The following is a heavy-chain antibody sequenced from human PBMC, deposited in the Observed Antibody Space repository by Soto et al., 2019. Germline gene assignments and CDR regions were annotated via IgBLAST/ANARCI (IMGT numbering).Heavy chain of an antibody. Sequence: QVVLQESGPGLGNPSETLSLTCSASVPSITSYYWSWVGQPPGKDLEWIGYIYDNGITSQNPSLKSRVTMSADTSQNQFSLKLTSVTGADTAVYYCARTYDSNGYANEFDSWGQGILVTVTS. D-gene: IGHD3-22*01. J-gene: IGHJ4*02. V-gene: IGHV4-59*12. CDR2: IYDNGIT. CDR3: ARTYDSNGYANEFDS. CDR1: VPSITSYY.